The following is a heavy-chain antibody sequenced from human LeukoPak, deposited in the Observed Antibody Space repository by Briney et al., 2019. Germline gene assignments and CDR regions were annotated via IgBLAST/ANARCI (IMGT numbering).Heavy chain of an antibody. V-gene: IGHV3-48*04. Sequence: GGFLRLPCTASGFSFSTYGFNWVRQAPGKGLEWVSYISSSSALYYTDSVKGRFTISRDNARNSLYLQMNSLRAEDTAVYYCARDWSAHYFDYWGQGILVTISS. CDR3: ARDWSAHYFDY. CDR2: ISSSSAL. CDR1: GFSFSTYG. J-gene: IGHJ4*02.